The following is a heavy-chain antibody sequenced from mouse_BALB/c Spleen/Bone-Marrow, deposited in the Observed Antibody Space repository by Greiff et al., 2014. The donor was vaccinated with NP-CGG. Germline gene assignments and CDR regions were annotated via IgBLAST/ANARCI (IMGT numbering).Heavy chain of an antibody. CDR1: GFTFTDYY. CDR3: ARDVGNYVRFAY. CDR2: TRNKANGYTT. J-gene: IGHJ3*01. Sequence: EVQRVESGGGLVQPGGSLRLSCATSGFTFTDYYMSWVRQPPGKALEWLGFTRNKANGYTTEYSASVKGRFTISRDNSQSILYLQMNTLRAEDSATYYCARDVGNYVRFAYWGQGTLVTVSA. D-gene: IGHD2-1*01. V-gene: IGHV7-3*02.